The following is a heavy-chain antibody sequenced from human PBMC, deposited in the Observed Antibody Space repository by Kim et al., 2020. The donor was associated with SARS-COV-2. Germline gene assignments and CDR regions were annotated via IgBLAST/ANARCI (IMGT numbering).Heavy chain of an antibody. CDR2: IIPIFGTA. CDR3: ARDDDFWSTHGGYYYYGMDV. D-gene: IGHD3-3*01. V-gene: IGHV1-69*13. CDR1: GGTFSSYA. J-gene: IGHJ6*02. Sequence: SVKVSCKASGGTFSSYAISWVRQAPGQGLEWMGGIIPIFGTANYAQKFQGRVTITADESTSTAYMELSSLRSEDTAVYYCARDDDFWSTHGGYYYYGMDVWGQGTTVTVSS.